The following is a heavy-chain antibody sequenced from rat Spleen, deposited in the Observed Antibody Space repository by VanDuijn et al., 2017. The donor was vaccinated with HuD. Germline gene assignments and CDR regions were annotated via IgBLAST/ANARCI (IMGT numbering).Heavy chain of an antibody. D-gene: IGHD5-1*01. CDR3: ARQNWPYYFDY. V-gene: IGHV5-31*01. CDR1: GFTFNNHW. CDR2: ISNSGGSI. Sequence: EVQLVESGGGLVQPGRSLKLSCVASGFTFNNHWMSWIRQAPGKGLEWVASISNSGGSIYYPESLKGRFTISRDNAQNTLYLQMDSLRSEDTATYYCARQNWPYYFDYWGQGVMVTVSS. J-gene: IGHJ2*01.